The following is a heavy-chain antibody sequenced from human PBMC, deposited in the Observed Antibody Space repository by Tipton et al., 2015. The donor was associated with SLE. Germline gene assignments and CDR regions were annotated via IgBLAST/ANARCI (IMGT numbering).Heavy chain of an antibody. Sequence: QVQLVPSGAEVKKPGSSVKVSCKASGGTFSSYTISWVRQAPGQGLEWMGRIIPILGIANYAQKFQGRVTITADKSTSTAYMELRSLRSDDTAVYYWARSRYTYGYGCDYWGQGTLVTVAS. V-gene: IGHV1-69*09. CDR3: ARSRYTYGYGCDY. CDR1: GGTFSSYT. CDR2: IIPILGIA. D-gene: IGHD5-18*01. J-gene: IGHJ4*01.